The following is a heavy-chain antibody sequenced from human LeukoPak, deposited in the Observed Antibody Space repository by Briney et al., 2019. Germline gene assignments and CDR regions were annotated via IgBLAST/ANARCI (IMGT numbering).Heavy chain of an antibody. J-gene: IGHJ4*02. Sequence: GASVKVSCKASGYTFTSYDINWVRQAPGQGLEWMGIINPSGGSTSYAQKFQGRVTMTRDMSTSTVYMELSSLRSEDTALYYCARTIQPWIYFDYWGQGTLVTVSS. CDR1: GYTFTSYD. D-gene: IGHD5-18*01. CDR2: INPSGGST. CDR3: ARTIQPWIYFDY. V-gene: IGHV1-46*01.